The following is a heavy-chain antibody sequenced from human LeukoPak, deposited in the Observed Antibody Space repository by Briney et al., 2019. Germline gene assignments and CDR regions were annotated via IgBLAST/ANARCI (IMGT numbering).Heavy chain of an antibody. J-gene: IGHJ4*02. CDR3: ARGSGDSSGYYCTEDGSFDY. D-gene: IGHD3-22*01. Sequence: PSETLSLTCTVSGGSISSYYWSWIRQPAGKGLEWIGRIYTSGSTNYNPSLKSRVTMSVDTSKNQFSLKLSSVTAADTAVYYCARGSGDSSGYYCTEDGSFDYWGQGTLVTVSS. V-gene: IGHV4-4*07. CDR1: GGSISSYY. CDR2: IYTSGST.